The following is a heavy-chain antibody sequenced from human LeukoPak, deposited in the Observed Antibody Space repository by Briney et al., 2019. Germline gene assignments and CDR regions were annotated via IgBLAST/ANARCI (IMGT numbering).Heavy chain of an antibody. Sequence: GGSLRLSCTASGFTFGDYAMSWFRQAPGKGLEWVGFIRSKAYGGTTEYAASVKGRFTISRDDSKSIAYLQMNSLKTEDTAVYYCTREGGTVTPTGDYWGQGTLVTVSS. D-gene: IGHD4-17*01. CDR3: TREGGTVTPTGDY. CDR2: IRSKAYGGTT. CDR1: GFTFGDYA. J-gene: IGHJ4*02. V-gene: IGHV3-49*03.